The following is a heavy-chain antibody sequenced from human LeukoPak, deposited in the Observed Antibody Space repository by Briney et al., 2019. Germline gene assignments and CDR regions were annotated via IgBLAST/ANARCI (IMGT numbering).Heavy chain of an antibody. CDR3: ARDYRMVRGAIRYYYYGMDV. V-gene: IGHV1-2*04. D-gene: IGHD3-10*01. CDR1: GYTFTGYY. Sequence: ASVKVSCKASGYTFTGYYMHWARQAPGQGLEWMGSINPNSGGTNYAQKFQGWVTMTRDTSISTAYMELSRLRSDDTAVYYCARDYRMVRGAIRYYYYGMDVWGQGTTVTVSS. CDR2: INPNSGGT. J-gene: IGHJ6*02.